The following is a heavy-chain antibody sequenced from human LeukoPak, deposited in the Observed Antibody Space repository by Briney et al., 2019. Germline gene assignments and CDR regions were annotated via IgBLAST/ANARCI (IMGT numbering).Heavy chain of an antibody. D-gene: IGHD1-26*01. Sequence: PSQTLSLTCTVSGGSISSGSYYWSWIRQPAGKGLEWIGRIYTSGSTNYNPSLKSRVTISVDTSKNQFSLKLSSVTAADTAVYYCARSDSGSYYSHYYYYMDVWGKGTTATVSS. J-gene: IGHJ6*03. CDR1: GGSISSGSYY. V-gene: IGHV4-61*02. CDR2: IYTSGST. CDR3: ARSDSGSYYSHYYYYMDV.